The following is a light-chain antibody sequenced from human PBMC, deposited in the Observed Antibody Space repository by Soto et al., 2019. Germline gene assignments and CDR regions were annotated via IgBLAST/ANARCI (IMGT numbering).Light chain of an antibody. CDR2: DNN. J-gene: IGLJ2*01. CDR3: AAWDNTLNGVV. Sequence: QSVLTQPPSASGTPGQGVTISCSGSSSNIGRNAVNWYLQLPGTAPKLLIYDNNQRPSGVPDRFSGSKSGTSASLAISGLQSEDEADYYCAAWDNTLNGVVFGGGTKLTVL. V-gene: IGLV1-44*01. CDR1: SSNIGRNA.